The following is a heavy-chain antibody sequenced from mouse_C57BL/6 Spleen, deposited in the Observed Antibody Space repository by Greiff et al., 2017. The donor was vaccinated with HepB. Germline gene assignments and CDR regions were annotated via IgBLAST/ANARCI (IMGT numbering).Heavy chain of an antibody. V-gene: IGHV1-59*01. CDR1: GYTFTSYW. D-gene: IGHD1-1*01. J-gene: IGHJ2*01. Sequence: QVQLQQSGAELVRPGTSVKLSCKASGYTFTSYWMHWVKQRPGQGLEWIGVIDPSDSYTNYNQKFKGKATLTVDTSSSTAYMQLSSLTSEDSAVYYCARITTVVDYFDYWGQGTTLTVSS. CDR3: ARITTVVDYFDY. CDR2: IDPSDSYT.